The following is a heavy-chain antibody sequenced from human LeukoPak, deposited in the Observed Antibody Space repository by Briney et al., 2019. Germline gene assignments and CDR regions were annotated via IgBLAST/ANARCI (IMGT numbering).Heavy chain of an antibody. CDR3: ARVKKEDTSMDY. J-gene: IGHJ4*02. Sequence: PSETLSLTCTVSGDSISSRSYYWGWIRQPPGRGLEWLGSIYYTGSTYYNPSLKSRVTISLDTSKNQFSLKLRSVTAADTAVYYCARVKKEDTSMDYWGQGALVTVSS. V-gene: IGHV4-39*07. D-gene: IGHD5-18*01. CDR1: GDSISSRSYY. CDR2: IYYTGST.